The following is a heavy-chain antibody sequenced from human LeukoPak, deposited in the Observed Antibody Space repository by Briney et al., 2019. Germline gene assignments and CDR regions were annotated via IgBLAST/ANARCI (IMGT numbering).Heavy chain of an antibody. CDR1: GFTVRSYD. CDR2: ISTASNP. D-gene: IGHD7-27*01. CDR3: ARELGIEGYWYFDL. V-gene: IGHV3-13*05. Sequence: GGSLRLSCAASGFTVRSYDMHWVRQVAGEGLEWVSAISTASNPHYAASVQGRFTIFRANAENSLYLQMDSLSAEDTAVYYCARELGIEGYWYFDLWGRGTLVTVSS. J-gene: IGHJ2*01.